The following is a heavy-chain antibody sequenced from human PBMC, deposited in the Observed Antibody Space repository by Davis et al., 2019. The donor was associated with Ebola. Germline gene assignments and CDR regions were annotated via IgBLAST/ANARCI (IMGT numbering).Heavy chain of an antibody. V-gene: IGHV3-23*01. CDR2: LGTSADT. J-gene: IGHJ6*02. D-gene: IGHD6-6*01. CDR1: GFVFSNYV. Sequence: GESLKISCAASGFVFSNYVMSWVRQAPGKGLEWVSALGTSADTYYADSVKGRFTISRDNSKNTLYLQMNSLRPEDTAVYYCAKVEVEYSSVYYYGMDIWGQGTTVTVSS. CDR3: AKVEVEYSSVYYYGMDI.